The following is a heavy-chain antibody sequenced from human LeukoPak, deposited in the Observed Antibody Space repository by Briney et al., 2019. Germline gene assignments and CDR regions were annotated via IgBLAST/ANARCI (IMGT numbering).Heavy chain of an antibody. D-gene: IGHD5-18*01. V-gene: IGHV3-33*01. CDR2: IWYDGSNK. J-gene: IGHJ4*02. Sequence: SGGSLRLSCAASGFTFSSYGMHWVCQAPGKGLEWVEVIWYDGSNKYYADSVKGRFTISRDNSKNTLYLQMNSPRAEDTAVYYCARGYSYGHGGFHYWGQGTLVTVSS. CDR3: ARGYSYGHGGFHY. CDR1: GFTFSSYG.